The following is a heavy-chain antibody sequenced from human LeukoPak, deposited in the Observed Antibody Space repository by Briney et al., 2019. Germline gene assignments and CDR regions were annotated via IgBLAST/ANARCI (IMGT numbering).Heavy chain of an antibody. Sequence: GGSLRLSCAASGFNFSSYVMHWVRQARDKGLEWVAVVSYDGSNKYYADSVKGRFSISRDNSKNTLNLQMNSLRAEDTAVYYCTKDRKRYYYDSSGYCFDYWGQGTLVTVSS. CDR1: GFNFSSYV. J-gene: IGHJ4*02. CDR3: TKDRKRYYYDSSGYCFDY. V-gene: IGHV3-30*18. D-gene: IGHD3-22*01. CDR2: VSYDGSNK.